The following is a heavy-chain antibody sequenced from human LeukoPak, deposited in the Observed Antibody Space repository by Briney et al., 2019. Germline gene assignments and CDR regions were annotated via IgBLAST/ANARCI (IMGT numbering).Heavy chain of an antibody. CDR2: INPNSGGT. J-gene: IGHJ3*02. CDR1: GYTFTGYY. V-gene: IGHV1-2*06. D-gene: IGHD3-10*01. Sequence: ASVKVSCKASGYTFTGYYMHWVRQAPGQGLEWMGRINPNSGGTNYAQKFQGRVTMTRDTSISTAYMELSRLRSDDTAVYYCARDLPSGSGFYIWGQGTMVTVSS. CDR3: ARDLPSGSGFYI.